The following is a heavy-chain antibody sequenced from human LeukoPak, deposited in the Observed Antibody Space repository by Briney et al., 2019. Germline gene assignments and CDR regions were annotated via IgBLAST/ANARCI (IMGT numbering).Heavy chain of an antibody. CDR2: ISNGGTT. J-gene: IGHJ3*02. CDR3: VRLQPNTGEWAFDI. D-gene: IGHD1-1*01. CDR1: GGPINYYY. Sequence: SETLSLTCTVSGGPINYYYWSWVRQPPGEGLEWIGYISNGGTTNYNPSLKSRVTISVDKSKNQLSLKLGSVTAADTAVYHCVRLQPNTGEWAFDIWGQGTLVTVS. V-gene: IGHV4-59*01.